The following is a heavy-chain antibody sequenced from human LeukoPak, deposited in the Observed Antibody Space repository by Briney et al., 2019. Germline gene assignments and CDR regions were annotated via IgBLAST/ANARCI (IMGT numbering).Heavy chain of an antibody. Sequence: ASVKVSCKASGYTFTGYYMHWVRQAPGQGLEWMGWINPNSGGTNYAQKFQGRVTMTTDTSTSTAYMELRSLRSDDTAVYYCARDGRLHRYSNCEGAFDYWGQGTLVTVSS. D-gene: IGHD4-11*01. CDR1: GYTFTGYY. V-gene: IGHV1-2*02. CDR3: ARDGRLHRYSNCEGAFDY. CDR2: INPNSGGT. J-gene: IGHJ4*02.